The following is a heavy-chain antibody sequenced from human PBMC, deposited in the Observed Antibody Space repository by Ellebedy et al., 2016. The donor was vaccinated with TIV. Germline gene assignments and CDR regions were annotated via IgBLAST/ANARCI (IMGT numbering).Heavy chain of an antibody. V-gene: IGHV3-33*01. CDR1: GFTFSSYG. J-gene: IGHJ6*02. CDR2: IWYDGSK. Sequence: GESLKISXAASGFTFSSYGMHWVRQAPGKGLEWVAVIWYDGSKYYADSVKGRFTISRDNSKNTLYLQMNNLRAEDTAVYYCAREPMVRGVIRRGYAMDVWGQGTTVTVSS. D-gene: IGHD3-10*01. CDR3: AREPMVRGVIRRGYAMDV.